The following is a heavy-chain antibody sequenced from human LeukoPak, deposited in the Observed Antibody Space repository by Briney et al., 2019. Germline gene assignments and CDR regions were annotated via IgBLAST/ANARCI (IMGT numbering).Heavy chain of an antibody. Sequence: GGSLRLSCAASGFTVSSNYMSWVRQAPGKGLEWVSVIYSGGSTYYADSVKDRFTISRDNSKNTLYLQMNSLRAEDTAVYYCARLRWTMFDYWGQGTLVTVSS. V-gene: IGHV3-53*01. CDR1: GFTVSSNY. CDR3: ARLRWTMFDY. J-gene: IGHJ4*02. CDR2: IYSGGST. D-gene: IGHD4/OR15-4a*01.